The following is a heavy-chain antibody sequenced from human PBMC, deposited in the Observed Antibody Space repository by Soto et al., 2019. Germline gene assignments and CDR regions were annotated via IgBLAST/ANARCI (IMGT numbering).Heavy chain of an antibody. D-gene: IGHD6-19*01. Sequence: GGSLRLSCAASGFTFDDYTMHWVRQAPGKGLEWVSLISWDGGSTYYADSVKGRFTISRDNSKNSLYLQMNSLRTEDTALYYCAKDRVSQWLGLYYYYGMDVWGQGTTVTVSS. CDR1: GFTFDDYT. V-gene: IGHV3-43*01. J-gene: IGHJ6*02. CDR2: ISWDGGST. CDR3: AKDRVSQWLGLYYYYGMDV.